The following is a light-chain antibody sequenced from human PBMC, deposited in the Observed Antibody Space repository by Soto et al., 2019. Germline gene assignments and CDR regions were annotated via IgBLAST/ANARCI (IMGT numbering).Light chain of an antibody. CDR2: EVS. CDR3: SSYTSDNRDYV. Sequence: QSVLTQPASVSGSPGQSITISCTGTSSDVGAYTSVSWYQQHPGKAPKLIIYEVSNRPPGVSTRFSGSKSASTASLTISGLQAEDEAHYYCSSYTSDNRDYVFANVTKVTFL. CDR1: SSDVGAYTS. V-gene: IGLV2-14*01. J-gene: IGLJ1*01.